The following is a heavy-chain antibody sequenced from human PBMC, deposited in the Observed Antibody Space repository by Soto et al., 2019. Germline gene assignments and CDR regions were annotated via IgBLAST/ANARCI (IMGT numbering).Heavy chain of an antibody. Sequence: EVQLVVSGGLVVRPGGSLRLSCAGSGFTFDDHTMHWVRQAPGKGLEWVSLITWDAGSAFYADSVRGRFTIPRDNSKNSLYLQMNSLRTEDSALYYCAKEKDRIFDYWGRGTPVTVSS. CDR3: AKEKDRIFDY. CDR1: GFTFDDHT. J-gene: IGHJ4*02. CDR2: ITWDAGSA. V-gene: IGHV3-43*01.